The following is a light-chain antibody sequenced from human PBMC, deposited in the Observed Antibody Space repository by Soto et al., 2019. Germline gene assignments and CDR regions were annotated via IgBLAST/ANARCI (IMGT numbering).Light chain of an antibody. CDR1: TSNIGTNP. CDR2: SND. CDR3: ATWGDSINVV. J-gene: IGLJ2*01. Sequence: QSALTQSPSASGTPGQRVSISCSGSTSNIGTNPVSWYQHVPGTAPKHLIYSNDQRPSAVPGRFSGSKSGTSASLAISGPQSEDEADYFCATWGDSINVVFGGGTKLTVL. V-gene: IGLV1-44*01.